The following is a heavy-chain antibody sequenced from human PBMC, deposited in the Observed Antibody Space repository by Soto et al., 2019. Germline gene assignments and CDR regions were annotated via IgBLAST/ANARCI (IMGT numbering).Heavy chain of an antibody. J-gene: IGHJ5*02. CDR3: VRGGGGGLFDP. Sequence: AGGSLRLSCAGSGFSFDDSYMSWIRQAPGKGLEWLSYISPGSRYPAYADSVKGRFTISRDNAKRSLYLQMMSLTAEDTAIYYCVRGGGGGLFDPWGQGTMVTVSS. V-gene: IGHV3-11*06. CDR2: ISPGSRYP. CDR1: GFSFDDSY. D-gene: IGHD2-15*01.